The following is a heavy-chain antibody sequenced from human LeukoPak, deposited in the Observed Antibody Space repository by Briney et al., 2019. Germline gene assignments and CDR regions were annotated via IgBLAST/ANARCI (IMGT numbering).Heavy chain of an antibody. D-gene: IGHD3-22*01. J-gene: IGHJ1*01. Sequence: PGGSLRLSCAASGFTFSSYSMNWVRQAPGKGLEWVSYISSSGSTIYYADSVKGRFTISRDNAKNSLYLQMNSLRAEDTAVYYCAADYYDSSGYLEYFQHWGQGTLVTVSS. CDR3: AADYYDSSGYLEYFQH. V-gene: IGHV3-48*04. CDR1: GFTFSSYS. CDR2: ISSSGSTI.